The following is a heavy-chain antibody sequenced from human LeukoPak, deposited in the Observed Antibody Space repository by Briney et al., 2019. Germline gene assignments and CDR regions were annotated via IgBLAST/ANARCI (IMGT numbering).Heavy chain of an antibody. Sequence: PGGSLRLSCAASGFTFSSYAMHWVRQAPGKGLEYVSAISSNGGSTYYANSVKGRFTISRDNSKNTLYLQMGSLRAEDMAVYYCAKYYGSGSYSPSGYYYYYYMDVWGKGTTVTISS. CDR1: GFTFSSYA. V-gene: IGHV3-64*01. CDR3: AKYYGSGSYSPSGYYYYYYMDV. J-gene: IGHJ6*03. CDR2: ISSNGGST. D-gene: IGHD3-10*01.